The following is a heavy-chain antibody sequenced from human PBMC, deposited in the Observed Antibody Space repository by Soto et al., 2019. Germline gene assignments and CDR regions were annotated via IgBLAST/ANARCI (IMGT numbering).Heavy chain of an antibody. D-gene: IGHD6-19*01. CDR1: GGSFSGCY. CDR3: ARGRIIAVAGTRYYYYYGMDV. V-gene: IGHV4-34*01. CDR2: INHSGST. J-gene: IGHJ6*02. Sequence: ASETLSLTCAVYGGSFSGCYWSWIRQPPGKGLEWIGEINHSGSTNYNPSLKSRVTMSVDTSKNQFSLKLSSVTAADTAVYYCARGRIIAVAGTRYYYYYGMDVWGQGTTVTVSS.